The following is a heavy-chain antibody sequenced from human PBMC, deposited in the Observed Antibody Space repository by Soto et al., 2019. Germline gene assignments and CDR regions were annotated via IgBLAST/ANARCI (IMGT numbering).Heavy chain of an antibody. J-gene: IGHJ3*01. Sequence: QLQLQESGPGLVKPSETLSLTCTVSGGYISSSRYYWGWIRQPPGKGLEWIGSIYYSGSTFYNPSLKSRVTVSVDTAKNQFSLKLSSVAAADTAVYYCVTGGGIAVAGAWGQGTMVTASS. D-gene: IGHD6-19*01. CDR2: IYYSGST. V-gene: IGHV4-39*01. CDR3: VTGGGIAVAGA. CDR1: GGYISSSRYY.